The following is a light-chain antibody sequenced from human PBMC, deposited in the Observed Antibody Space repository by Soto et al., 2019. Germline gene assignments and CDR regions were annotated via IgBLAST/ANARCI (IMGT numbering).Light chain of an antibody. V-gene: IGKV3-15*01. CDR2: GAS. Sequence: ETVMTQSPATLSVSPGERATLSCRASESVSSNLVWYQQRPGQAPRLLISGASTRVTGTPARFSGSGSGTEFTLTISSLQSEDFAVYYCLQYKNWHRTFGQGTKVEIK. CDR3: LQYKNWHRT. J-gene: IGKJ1*01. CDR1: ESVSSN.